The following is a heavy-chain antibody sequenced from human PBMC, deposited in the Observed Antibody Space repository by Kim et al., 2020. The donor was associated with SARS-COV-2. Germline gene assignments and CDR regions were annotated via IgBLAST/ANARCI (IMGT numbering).Heavy chain of an antibody. J-gene: IGHJ6*02. Sequence: ASVKVSCKASGYTFTSYYMHWVRQAPGQGLEWMGIINPSGGSTSYAQKFQGRVTMTRDTSTSTVYMELSSLRSEDTAVYYCARVEYDFWSGYNGMDVWGQGTTVTVSS. V-gene: IGHV1-46*01. D-gene: IGHD3-3*01. CDR2: INPSGGST. CDR3: ARVEYDFWSGYNGMDV. CDR1: GYTFTSYY.